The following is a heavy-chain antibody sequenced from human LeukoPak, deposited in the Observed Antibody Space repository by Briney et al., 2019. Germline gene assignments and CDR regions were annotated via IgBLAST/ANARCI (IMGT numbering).Heavy chain of an antibody. CDR2: ISSGGSIK. CDR1: GXTFSNYD. J-gene: IGHJ4*02. CDR3: ARRYCSSTDCLFDY. V-gene: IGHV3-48*03. D-gene: IGHD2-2*01. Sequence: GGSLRLSCAASGXTFSNYDMNWVRQAPGKGLEWVSHISSGGSIKYYADSLKGRFTISRDKAKNSLYLQMNSLRAEDTAVYYCARRYCSSTDCLFDYWGQGTLATVSS.